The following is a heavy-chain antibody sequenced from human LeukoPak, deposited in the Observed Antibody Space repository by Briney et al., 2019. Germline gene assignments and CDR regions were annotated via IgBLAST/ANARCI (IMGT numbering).Heavy chain of an antibody. D-gene: IGHD6-19*01. J-gene: IGHJ3*01. CDR2: ISNSGNT. V-gene: IGHV4-59*08. CDR1: GASISDYY. CDR3: ARPRFASGWYAAFDF. Sequence: SETLSLTCTVSGASISDYYWSWIRQPPGKGLEWIGYISNSGNTNYNPSPKSRVTISVDTSKNQFSLKLNSVTAADTAVYYCARPRFASGWYAAFDFWGQGTMVTVSS.